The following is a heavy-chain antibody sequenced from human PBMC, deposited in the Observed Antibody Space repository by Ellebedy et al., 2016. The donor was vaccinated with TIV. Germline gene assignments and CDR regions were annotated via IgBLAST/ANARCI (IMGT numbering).Heavy chain of an antibody. CDR2: TYYRSKWSN. Sequence: SQTLSLTXAISGDRVSSNSAVWNWIRQSPSRGLEWLGRTYYRSKWSNDYAVSVKSRITINPDTSKNHFSLQLNSVTPEDTAVYYCARTGDRGRAFDYWGQGTLVTVSS. CDR3: ARTGDRGRAFDY. D-gene: IGHD7-27*01. J-gene: IGHJ4*02. CDR1: GDRVSSNSAV. V-gene: IGHV6-1*01.